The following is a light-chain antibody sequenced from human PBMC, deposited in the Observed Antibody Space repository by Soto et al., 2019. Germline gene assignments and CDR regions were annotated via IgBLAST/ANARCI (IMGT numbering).Light chain of an antibody. J-gene: IGKJ2*01. V-gene: IGKV3-20*01. CDR2: GAS. CDR3: QQYVTSPPT. CDR1: QSVSKNY. Sequence: EILLMQSPDTLSLSPGQRATLSCRASQSVSKNYLAWYQQKLGQAPRLLIYGASSRVAGVPDRFSGSGSGTDFTLTVSRLXXXXXXXFYCQQYVTSPPTFGQGT.